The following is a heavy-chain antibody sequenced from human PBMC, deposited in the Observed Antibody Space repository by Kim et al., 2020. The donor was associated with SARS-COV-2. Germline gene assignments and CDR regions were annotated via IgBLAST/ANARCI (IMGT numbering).Heavy chain of an antibody. CDR2: ISSSSSYI. Sequence: GGSLRLSCAASGFTFSSYSMNWVRQAPGKGLEWVSSISSSSSYIYYADSVKGRFTISRDNAKNSLYLQMNSLRAEDTAVYYCARHDYDILTGYYMGYTYYFDYWGQGTLVTVSS. J-gene: IGHJ4*02. CDR1: GFTFSSYS. V-gene: IGHV3-21*01. CDR3: ARHDYDILTGYYMGYTYYFDY. D-gene: IGHD3-9*01.